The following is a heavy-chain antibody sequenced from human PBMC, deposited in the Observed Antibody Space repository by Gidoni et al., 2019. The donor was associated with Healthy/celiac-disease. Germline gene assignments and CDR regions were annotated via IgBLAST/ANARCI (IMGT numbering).Heavy chain of an antibody. CDR3: ARGVGGTTHYYYMDV. Sequence: EVQLVESGGGLVQPGGSLRLSCAASGFTFSRYSMNWVRQAPGKGLEWVSYISSSSSTIYYADSVKGRFTISRDNAKNSLYLQMNSLRDEDTAVYYCARGVGGTTHYYYMDVWGKGTTVTVSS. CDR2: ISSSSSTI. CDR1: GFTFSRYS. D-gene: IGHD1-1*01. V-gene: IGHV3-48*02. J-gene: IGHJ6*03.